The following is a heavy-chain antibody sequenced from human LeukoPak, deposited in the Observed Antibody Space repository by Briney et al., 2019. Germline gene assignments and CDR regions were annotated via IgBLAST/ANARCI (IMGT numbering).Heavy chain of an antibody. CDR3: AREVYCSGGSCHINWFDP. J-gene: IGHJ5*02. D-gene: IGHD2-15*01. V-gene: IGHV4-38-2*02. Sequence: SETLSLTCTVSGYSISSGYYWGWIRQPPGKGLEWIGSIYHSGSTYYNPFLKSRVTISVDTSKNQFSLKLSSVTAADTAVYYCAREVYCSGGSCHINWFDPWGQGTLVTVSS. CDR2: IYHSGST. CDR1: GYSISSGYY.